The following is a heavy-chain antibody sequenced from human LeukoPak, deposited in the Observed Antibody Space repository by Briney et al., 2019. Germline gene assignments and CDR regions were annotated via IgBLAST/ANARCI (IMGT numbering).Heavy chain of an antibody. V-gene: IGHV4-34*01. J-gene: IGHJ5*02. D-gene: IGHD6-13*01. CDR1: GGSFSGYY. CDR3: ARYSSSWPTRYNWFDP. CDR2: INHSGST. Sequence: KSSETLSLTCAVYGGSFSGYYWSWIRQPPGKGLEWIGEINHSGSTNYNPSLKSRVTISADTSKNQFSLKLSSVTAADTAVYYCARYSSSWPTRYNWFDPWGQGTLVTVSS.